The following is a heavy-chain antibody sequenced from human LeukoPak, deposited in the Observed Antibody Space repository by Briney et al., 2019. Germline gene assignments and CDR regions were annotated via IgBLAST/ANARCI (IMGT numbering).Heavy chain of an antibody. CDR1: GGSFSGYY. Sequence: PSETLSLTCAVYGGSFSGYYWSWIRQPPGKGLEWIGEINHSGSTNYNPSLKSRVTIPVDTSKNQFSLKVNSVTAADTAVYYCARGAPYSGSGSYYNYWGQGTLVTVSS. V-gene: IGHV4-34*01. CDR3: ARGAPYSGSGSYYNY. J-gene: IGHJ4*02. D-gene: IGHD3-10*01. CDR2: INHSGST.